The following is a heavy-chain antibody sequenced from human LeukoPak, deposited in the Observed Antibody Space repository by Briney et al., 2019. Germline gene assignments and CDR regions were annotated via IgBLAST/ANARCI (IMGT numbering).Heavy chain of an antibody. Sequence: GGSLRLSCAASGFTFSSYAMTWVRQAPAKGLELVSIISGSGSNTYYADSVKGRFSISRENSKNTLYLQMNSLRAEDTAVYYCAKDLAIAARPTFDYWGQGTLVTVSS. CDR1: GFTFSSYA. J-gene: IGHJ4*02. CDR3: AKDLAIAARPTFDY. V-gene: IGHV3-23*01. D-gene: IGHD6-6*01. CDR2: ISGSGSNT.